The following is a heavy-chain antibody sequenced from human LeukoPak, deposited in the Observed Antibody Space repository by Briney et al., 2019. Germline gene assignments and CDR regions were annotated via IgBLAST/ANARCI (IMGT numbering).Heavy chain of an antibody. CDR1: GFTFSSYA. CDR3: ARRWSFDY. V-gene: IGHV3-30*04. Sequence: GGSLRLSCAASGFTFSSYAMHWVRQAPGKGLEWVAVISYDESDKYYADSVKGRFTISRDNSKNTLYLQMNSLRVEDTAVYYCARRWSFDYWGQGTLVTVSS. D-gene: IGHD6-13*01. J-gene: IGHJ4*02. CDR2: ISYDESDK.